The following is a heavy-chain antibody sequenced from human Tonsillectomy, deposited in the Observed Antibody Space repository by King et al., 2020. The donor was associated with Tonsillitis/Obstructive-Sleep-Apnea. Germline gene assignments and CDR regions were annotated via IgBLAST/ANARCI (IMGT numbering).Heavy chain of an antibody. CDR1: GFTFSSYA. J-gene: IGHJ5*02. CDR2: ISGIGGSS. D-gene: IGHD2-2*01. CDR3: AKPTADCSSTSCYYGGFDP. V-gene: IGHV3-23*04. Sequence: DVQLVESGGGLVQPGGSLRLSCAASGFTFSSYAMSWVRQAPAKGPEGDSAISGIGGSSYYPDFVKGRFTIARDNYKNTLYLQMNSLRAEDTAVYYWAKPTADCSSTSCYYGGFDPWGQGTLVTVSS.